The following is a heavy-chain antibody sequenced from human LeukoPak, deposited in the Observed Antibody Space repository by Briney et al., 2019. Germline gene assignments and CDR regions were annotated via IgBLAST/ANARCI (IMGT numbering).Heavy chain of an antibody. CDR1: GGSVSSGSYY. D-gene: IGHD3-22*01. Sequence: SETLSLTCTVAGGSVSSGSYYWSWIRQPPGKGLEWIGYIYYSGSTNYNPSLKSRVTISVDTSKNQFSLKLSSVTAADTAVYYCARYGYYDSSGLHDAFDIWGQGTMVTVSS. CDR3: ARYGYYDSSGLHDAFDI. V-gene: IGHV4-61*01. CDR2: IYYSGST. J-gene: IGHJ3*02.